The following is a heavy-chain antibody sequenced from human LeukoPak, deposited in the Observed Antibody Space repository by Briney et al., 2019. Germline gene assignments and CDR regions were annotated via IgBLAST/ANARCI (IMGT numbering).Heavy chain of an antibody. D-gene: IGHD3-10*01. V-gene: IGHV3-23*01. CDR2: ISGSGGST. CDR3: ARDSITMVRGVITDDAFDI. J-gene: IGHJ3*02. CDR1: GFTFSSYA. Sequence: PGGSLRLSCAASGFTFSSYAMSWVRQAPGKGLEWVSAISGSGGSTYYADSVKGRFTISRDNAKNSLYLQMNSLRAEDTAVYYCARDSITMVRGVITDDAFDIWGQGTMVTVSS.